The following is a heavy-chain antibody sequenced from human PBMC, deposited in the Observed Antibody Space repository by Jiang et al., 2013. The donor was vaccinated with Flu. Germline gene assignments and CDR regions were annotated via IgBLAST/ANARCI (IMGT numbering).Heavy chain of an antibody. CDR3: ARSPRGDYDFDY. D-gene: IGHD3-22*01. Sequence: GQGTLSGWDGSTLNSGGTNYAQKFQGWVTMTRDTSISTAYMELSRLRSDDTAVYYCARSPRGDYDFDYWGQGTLVTVSS. CDR2: STLNSGGT. J-gene: IGHJ4*02. V-gene: IGHV1-2*04.